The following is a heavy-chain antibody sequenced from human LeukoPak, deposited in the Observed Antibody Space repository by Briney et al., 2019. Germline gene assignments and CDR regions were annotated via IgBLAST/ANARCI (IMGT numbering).Heavy chain of an antibody. CDR1: GGSISSYY. V-gene: IGHV4-59*01. Sequence: SETLSLTCTVSGGSISSYYWSWIRQPPGKGLEWIGYIYYSGSTNYNPSLKSRVTISVDTSKNQFSLKLSSVTAADTAVYYCAREAHHVEMATIANWFDPWGQGTLVTVSS. CDR3: AREAHHVEMATIANWFDP. CDR2: IYYSGST. D-gene: IGHD5-24*01. J-gene: IGHJ5*02.